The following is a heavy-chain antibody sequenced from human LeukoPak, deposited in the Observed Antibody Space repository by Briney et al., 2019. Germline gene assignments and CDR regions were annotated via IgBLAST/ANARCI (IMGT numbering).Heavy chain of an antibody. J-gene: IGHJ5*02. CDR2: ISAYNGNT. CDR3: ARDGGTYYYGSGRDPRFDP. V-gene: IGHV1-18*04. D-gene: IGHD3-10*01. CDR1: GYTFTSYG. Sequence: GASVKVSCKASGYTFTSYGISWGRQAPGQGGEWMGWISAYNGNTNYAQKLQGRVTMTTDTSTSTAYMELRSLRSDDTAVYYCARDGGTYYYGSGRDPRFDPWGQGTLVTVSS.